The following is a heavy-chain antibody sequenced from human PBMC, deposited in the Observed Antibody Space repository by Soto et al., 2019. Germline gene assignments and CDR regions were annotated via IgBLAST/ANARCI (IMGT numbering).Heavy chain of an antibody. CDR1: GFTFSSYG. Sequence: GGSLRLSCAASGFTFSSYGMHWVRQAPGKGLEWVAVIWYDGSNKYYADSVKGRFTISRDNSKNTLYLQMNSLRAEDTAVYYCARDYDFWSGYYREYYFDYWGQGTLVTVSS. CDR2: IWYDGSNK. V-gene: IGHV3-33*01. CDR3: ARDYDFWSGYYREYYFDY. J-gene: IGHJ4*02. D-gene: IGHD3-3*01.